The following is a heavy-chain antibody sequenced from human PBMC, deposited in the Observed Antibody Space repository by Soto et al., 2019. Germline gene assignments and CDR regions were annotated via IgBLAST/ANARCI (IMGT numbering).Heavy chain of an antibody. CDR2: ISYDGSNK. Sequence: GGSLRLSCAASGFTFSSYAMHWVRQAPGKGLEWVAVISYDGSNKYYADSVKGRFTISRDNSKNTLYLQRNSLRAEDTAVYYCARGFSLLRDYYDSSGYYYLGGTDYWGQGTLVTVSS. J-gene: IGHJ4*02. V-gene: IGHV3-30-3*01. D-gene: IGHD3-22*01. CDR3: ARGFSLLRDYYDSSGYYYLGGTDY. CDR1: GFTFSSYA.